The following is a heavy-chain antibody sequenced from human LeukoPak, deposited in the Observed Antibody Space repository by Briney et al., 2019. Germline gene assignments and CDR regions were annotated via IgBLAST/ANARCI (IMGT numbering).Heavy chain of an antibody. J-gene: IGHJ4*02. CDR3: ARVDRRGYSDYTAILPDY. CDR1: GYSFTSYW. V-gene: IGHV5-51*01. D-gene: IGHD5-12*01. Sequence: GESLKISCKGSGYSFTSYWIGWVRQMPGKGLEWMGIIYPGDSDTRYSPSFQGQVTISADKSISTAYLQWNSLKASDTAMYYCARVDRRGYSDYTAILPDYWGQGTLVTVSS. CDR2: IYPGDSDT.